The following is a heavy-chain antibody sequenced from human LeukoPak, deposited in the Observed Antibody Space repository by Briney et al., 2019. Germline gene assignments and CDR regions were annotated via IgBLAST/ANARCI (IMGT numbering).Heavy chain of an antibody. J-gene: IGHJ2*01. CDR3: ARGYFPRRCYFHL. CDR2: IIEPGNI. D-gene: IGHD4-17*01. V-gene: IGHV4-34*01. Sequence: PSETLSLTSAVFGVTFSSYSWTWGCIRHPPGRGLEWMGEIIEPGNIHYNPALESRVTIDMDTYKNQFSLKMTSVTDADTAVYYCARGYFPRRCYFHLWGGGTLVTVS. CDR1: GVTFSSYS.